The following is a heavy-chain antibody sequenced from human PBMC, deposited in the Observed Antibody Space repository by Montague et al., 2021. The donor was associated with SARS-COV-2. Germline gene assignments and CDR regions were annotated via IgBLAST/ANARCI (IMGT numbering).Heavy chain of an antibody. J-gene: IGHJ6*02. Sequence: SLGLSCAASVFTFSNYAMSWVRQAPGKGLAWVSGISGRGGSTYYSDSVKGRFTISRDNSKKTLYLKMNSLRAEDTADYYCANDPGPYSGYDWPSIGMDVWGQGTTVTVSS. CDR3: ANDPGPYSGYDWPSIGMDV. V-gene: IGHV3-23*01. CDR1: VFTFSNYA. D-gene: IGHD5-12*01. CDR2: ISGRGGST.